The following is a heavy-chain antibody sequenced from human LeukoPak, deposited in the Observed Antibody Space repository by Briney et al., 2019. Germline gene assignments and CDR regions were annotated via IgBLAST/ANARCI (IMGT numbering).Heavy chain of an antibody. V-gene: IGHV4-31*03. D-gene: IGHD5-24*01. J-gene: IGHJ4*02. CDR3: ARRATIDGFFDY. CDR2: IYYSGST. CDR1: GGSVNNGGYY. Sequence: PSQTLSLTCTVSGGSVNNGGYYWSWIRQHPGKGLEWIGYIYYSGSTFYNPSLKSRVTISLDTSKKQFSLRLSSVTAADTAVYYCARRATIDGFFDYWGQGTLVTVSS.